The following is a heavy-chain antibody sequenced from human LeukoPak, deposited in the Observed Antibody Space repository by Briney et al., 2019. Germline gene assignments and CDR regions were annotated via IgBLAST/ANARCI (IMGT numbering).Heavy chain of an antibody. J-gene: IGHJ6*02. D-gene: IGHD3-10*01. CDR1: SGSVSSSNYY. CDR2: VSYSGSS. CDR3: SRSRYYYGSGSYYSAYLMDV. V-gene: IGHV4-39*01. Sequence: PSETLSLTCTVSSGSVSSSNYYWGWIRQPPGKGLEWIGVVSYSGSSYYNPSLKSRVTISVDTSKNQFSLRLTSVTAADTAVYYCSRSRYYYGSGSYYSAYLMDVWGQGTTVTVSS.